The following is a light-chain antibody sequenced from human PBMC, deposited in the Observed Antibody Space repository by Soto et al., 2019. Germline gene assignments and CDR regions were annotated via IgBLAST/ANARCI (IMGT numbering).Light chain of an antibody. CDR2: DAS. Sequence: EIVLTQSPAXLSLSPGERATLSCRASQSVSSYLAWYXQKPGQAPRLLIYDASNRATGIPARFSGSGSGTDFTLTISSLEPEDFAVYYCQQRSNWPPVKTFGQGTKVEIK. CDR1: QSVSSY. CDR3: QQRSNWPPVKT. V-gene: IGKV3-11*01. J-gene: IGKJ1*01.